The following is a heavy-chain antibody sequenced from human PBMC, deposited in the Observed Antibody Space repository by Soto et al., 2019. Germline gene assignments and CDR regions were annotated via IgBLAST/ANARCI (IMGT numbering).Heavy chain of an antibody. J-gene: IGHJ2*01. V-gene: IGHV1-3*01. CDR3: ARGGSLYWYFDL. Sequence: QVQLVQSGAEVKKPGASLKVSCKASGYTFTSYTMHWVRQAPGQRIEWTGWINAGNGNTKYSQKFQGRVTITRDTSASTAYMELSSLRSEDTAVYYCARGGSLYWYFDLLGRGTLVTVSS. CDR1: GYTFTSYT. D-gene: IGHD1-26*01. CDR2: INAGNGNT.